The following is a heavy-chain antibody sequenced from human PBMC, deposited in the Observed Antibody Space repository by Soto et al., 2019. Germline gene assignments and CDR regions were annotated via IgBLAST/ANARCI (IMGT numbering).Heavy chain of an antibody. D-gene: IGHD6-13*01. CDR3: VKDEGLAATDGGLEY. J-gene: IGHJ4*02. CDR2: INWNSGSI. V-gene: IGHV3-9*01. Sequence: EVQLVESGGGLVQPGRSLRLSCAASGFTFDDYAMHWVRQAPGKGLEWVSGINWNSGSIVYADSVKGRFTISRDNAKNSLYLQMNSLRAEDTALYYCVKDEGLAATDGGLEYWGQGTQVTVSS. CDR1: GFTFDDYA.